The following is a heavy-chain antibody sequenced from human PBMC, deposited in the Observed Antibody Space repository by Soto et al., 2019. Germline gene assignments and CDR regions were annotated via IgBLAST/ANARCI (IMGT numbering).Heavy chain of an antibody. D-gene: IGHD3-10*01. CDR2: ISAYNGNT. Sequence: GASVKVSCKASGYTFTTYGISWVRQAPGQGLEWMGWISAYNGNTNYAQNLQGRVTMTTDTSTSTAYMELRSLRSDDTAVYYCARFYASGSYPYDYWDQGTLVTVSS. CDR1: GYTFTTYG. CDR3: ARFYASGSYPYDY. J-gene: IGHJ4*02. V-gene: IGHV1-18*01.